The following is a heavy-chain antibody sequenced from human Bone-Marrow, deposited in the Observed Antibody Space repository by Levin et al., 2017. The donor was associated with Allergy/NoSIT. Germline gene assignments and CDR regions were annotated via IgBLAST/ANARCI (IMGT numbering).Heavy chain of an antibody. CDR1: GYTFTSYG. Sequence: GESLKISCKASGYTFTSYGISWVRQAPGQGLEWMGWISAYNGNTNYAQKLQGRVTMTTDTSTSTAYMELRSLRSDDTAVYYCARYSGTTVTTGYYYYGMDVWGQGTTVTVSS. J-gene: IGHJ6*02. D-gene: IGHD4-17*01. CDR3: ARYSGTTVTTGYYYYGMDV. CDR2: ISAYNGNT. V-gene: IGHV1-18*01.